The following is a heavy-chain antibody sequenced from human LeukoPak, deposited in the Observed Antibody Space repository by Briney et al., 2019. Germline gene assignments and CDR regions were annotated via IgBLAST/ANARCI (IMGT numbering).Heavy chain of an antibody. CDR1: GGSISSGDYI. Sequence: SETLSLTCTVSGGSISSGDYIWTWMRQPPGKGLAWIGRMHYGGSPSYNPSLQSRVTISADTSKNQFSLNLYSVTAADTAVYYCTRGLPTDKIDYWGQGTLVTVSS. J-gene: IGHJ4*02. V-gene: IGHV4-30-4*01. CDR2: MHYGGSP. CDR3: TRGLPTDKIDY. D-gene: IGHD4-17*01.